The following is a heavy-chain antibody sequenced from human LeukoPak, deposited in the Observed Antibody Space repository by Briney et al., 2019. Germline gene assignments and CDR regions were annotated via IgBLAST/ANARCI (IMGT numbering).Heavy chain of an antibody. Sequence: SETLSLTCTVSGGSISSSSYYWGWIRQPPGKGLEWIGSIYYSGSTYYNPSLKSRVTISVDTSKNQFSLKLSSVTAADTAVYYCAREGYDSSGYHWGQGTLVTVSS. CDR1: GGSISSSSYY. CDR3: AREGYDSSGYH. J-gene: IGHJ4*02. V-gene: IGHV4-39*02. CDR2: IYYSGST. D-gene: IGHD3-22*01.